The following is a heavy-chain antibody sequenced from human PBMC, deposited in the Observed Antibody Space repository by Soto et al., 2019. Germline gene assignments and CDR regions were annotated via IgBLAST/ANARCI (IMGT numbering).Heavy chain of an antibody. Sequence: XGSLRLSCAAAGFTFSSYSMSWVRQAPGKGLDWVSGFTTGGDGGTTYYADSVKGRFTISRDNSKNTLFLQMNSLRAEDTAIYYCAKKVNSGPGSQFFDYWGQGTLVTVSS. D-gene: IGHD3-10*01. CDR2: TGGDGGTT. CDR1: GFTFSSYS. CDR3: AKKVNSGPGSQFFDY. V-gene: IGHV3-23*01. J-gene: IGHJ4*02.